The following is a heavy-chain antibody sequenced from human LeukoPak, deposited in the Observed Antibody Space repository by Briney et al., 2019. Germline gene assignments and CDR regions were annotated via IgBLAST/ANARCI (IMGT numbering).Heavy chain of an antibody. Sequence: PSETLSLTCTVSGGSISSYYWSWIRQPPGKGLEWIGYIYYSGSTNYNPSLKSRVTISVDTSKNQFSLKLSSVTAADTAVYYCARRDKNPNSSGYYYYYWGQGTLVTVSS. D-gene: IGHD3-22*01. V-gene: IGHV4-59*08. CDR2: IYYSGST. CDR1: GGSISSYY. CDR3: ARRDKNPNSSGYYYYY. J-gene: IGHJ4*02.